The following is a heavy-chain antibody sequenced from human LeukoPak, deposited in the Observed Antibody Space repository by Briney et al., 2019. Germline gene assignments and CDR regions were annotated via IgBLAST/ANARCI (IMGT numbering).Heavy chain of an antibody. D-gene: IGHD3-3*01. Sequence: GGSLRLSCAASGFTFSRYIMNWVRQAPGKGLEWVGRIKSNTDGGTTDYAAPVKGRFTISRDDSKNTLYLQMNSLKTEDTAVYYCATSFGVADYFDYWGQGTLVTVSS. CDR2: IKSNTDGGTT. J-gene: IGHJ4*02. CDR1: GFTFSRYI. CDR3: ATSFGVADYFDY. V-gene: IGHV3-15*01.